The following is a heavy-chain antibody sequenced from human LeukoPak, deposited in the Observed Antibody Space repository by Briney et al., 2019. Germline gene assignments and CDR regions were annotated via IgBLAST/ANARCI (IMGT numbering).Heavy chain of an antibody. CDR1: GGTFSSYA. J-gene: IGHJ4*02. CDR3: ARSGTTGTTHFDY. CDR2: IIPIFGTA. V-gene: IGHV1-69*05. Sequence: SVKVSCKASGGTFSSYAISRVRQAPGQGLEWMGGIIPIFGTANYAQKFQGRVTITTDESTSTAYMELSSLRSEDTAVYYCARSGTTGTTHFDYWGQGTLVTVSS. D-gene: IGHD1-1*01.